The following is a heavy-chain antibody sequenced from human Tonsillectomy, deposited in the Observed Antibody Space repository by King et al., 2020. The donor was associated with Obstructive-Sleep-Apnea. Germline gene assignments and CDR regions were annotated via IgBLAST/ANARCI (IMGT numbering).Heavy chain of an antibody. CDR2: ISYDGSNK. V-gene: IGHV3-30*04. D-gene: IGHD1-26*01. CDR3: AREWGLWFGD. Sequence: VQLVESGGGVVQPGRSLRLSCAASGFTFSNYAGHWFRPAPGKGLEWVADISYDGSNKYYADSVTGRFTISRDNSKNTLYLQMNSLRAEDTAIYYCAREWGLWFGDWGQGTLVTVSS. CDR1: GFTFSNYA. J-gene: IGHJ5*02.